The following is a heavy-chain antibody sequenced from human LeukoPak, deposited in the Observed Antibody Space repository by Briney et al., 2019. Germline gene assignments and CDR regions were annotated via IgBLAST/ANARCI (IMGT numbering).Heavy chain of an antibody. D-gene: IGHD3-16*01. Sequence: GGSLSLSCTASGFTFRNYGMHWVRQAPGEGLEWVAVIFYDGSNKYYADSVKGRFTISRDNSKNTLYLQMNSLRAEDTAVYYCERDVGGERNFWGQGTLVTVSS. CDR2: IFYDGSNK. J-gene: IGHJ4*02. V-gene: IGHV3-33*01. CDR3: ERDVGGERNF. CDR1: GFTFRNYG.